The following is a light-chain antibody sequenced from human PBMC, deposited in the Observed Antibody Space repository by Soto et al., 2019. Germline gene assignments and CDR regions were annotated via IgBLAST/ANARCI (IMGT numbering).Light chain of an antibody. Sequence: QSALTQPPSASGSPGQSVTISCTGTSSDVGAYNYVSWYQQHPGKAPKLMIYEVTKRPSGVPDRFSGSKSGNTASLTVSGLQAEDEADYYCCSYAGTNNFGVFGGGTKLTVL. CDR2: EVT. J-gene: IGLJ3*02. V-gene: IGLV2-8*01. CDR3: CSYAGTNNFGV. CDR1: SSDVGAYNY.